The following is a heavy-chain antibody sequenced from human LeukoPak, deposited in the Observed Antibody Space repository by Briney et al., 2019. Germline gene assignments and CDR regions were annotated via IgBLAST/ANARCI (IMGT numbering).Heavy chain of an antibody. J-gene: IGHJ4*02. D-gene: IGHD3-10*02. CDR3: ARQPHMLGAYYFDY. V-gene: IGHV4-59*08. Sequence: SETLSLTCNVSGGSMNNYYWSWIRQPPGRGLEWIGYIYYSGDTNYSLALKSRVTLSVDTSKNQFSLKLGSVTAADTAVYYCARQPHMLGAYYFDYWGQGTLVTVSS. CDR2: IYYSGDT. CDR1: GGSMNNYY.